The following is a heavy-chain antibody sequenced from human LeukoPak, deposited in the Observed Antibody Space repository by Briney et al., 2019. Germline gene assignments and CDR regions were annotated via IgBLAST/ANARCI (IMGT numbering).Heavy chain of an antibody. V-gene: IGHV4-34*01. CDR3: ARGGSDILTGYYPFDY. Sequence: SETLSLTCAVYGGSFSGYYWSWIRQPPGKGLEWIGEINHSGSTNCNPSLKSRVTISVDTSKNQFSLKLSSVTAADTAVYYCARGGSDILTGYYPFDYWGQGTLVTVSS. D-gene: IGHD3-9*01. J-gene: IGHJ4*02. CDR1: GGSFSGYY. CDR2: INHSGST.